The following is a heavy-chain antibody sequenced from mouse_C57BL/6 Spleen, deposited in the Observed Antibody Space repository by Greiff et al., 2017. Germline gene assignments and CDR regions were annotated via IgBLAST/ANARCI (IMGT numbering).Heavy chain of an antibody. CDR1: GYAFSSYW. Sequence: QVHVKQSGAELVKPGASVKISCKASGYAFSSYWMNWVKQRPGKGLEWIGQIYPGDGDTNYNGKFKGKATLTADKSSSTAYMQLSSLTSEDSAVYFCGYGSSYDYFDYWGQGTTLTVSS. CDR2: IYPGDGDT. D-gene: IGHD1-1*01. J-gene: IGHJ2*01. V-gene: IGHV1-80*01. CDR3: GYGSSYDYFDY.